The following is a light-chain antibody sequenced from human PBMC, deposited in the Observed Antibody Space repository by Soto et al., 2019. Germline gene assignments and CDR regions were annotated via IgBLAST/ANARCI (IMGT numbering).Light chain of an antibody. V-gene: IGKV1-27*01. Sequence: DIQMTQSPSSLSASVGDSVTIPCRASQGISDYLAWYQQKPGKVPVLLIHAAVNLQSGVPSRFSGSRSGTDFTLTISSLHPEEVATYYCQQDRKAPGTFGQVTKLEIK. CDR3: QQDRKAPGT. CDR1: QGISDY. CDR2: AAV. J-gene: IGKJ2*02.